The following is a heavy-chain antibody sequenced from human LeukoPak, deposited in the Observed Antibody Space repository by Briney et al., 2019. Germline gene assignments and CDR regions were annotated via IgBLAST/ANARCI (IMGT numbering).Heavy chain of an antibody. D-gene: IGHD1-20*01. Sequence: SETLSLTCTVSGGSISSYYWSWIRQPPGKGLEWIGYIYYSGSTNYNPSLKSRVTISVDTSKNQFSLKLSSVTAADTAVYYCARVGGRITGTGLDYWGQGTLVTVSS. CDR1: GGSISSYY. V-gene: IGHV4-59*12. CDR3: ARVGGRITGTGLDY. CDR2: IYYSGST. J-gene: IGHJ4*02.